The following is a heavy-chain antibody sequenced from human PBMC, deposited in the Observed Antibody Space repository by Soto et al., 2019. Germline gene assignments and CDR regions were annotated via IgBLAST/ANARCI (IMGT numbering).Heavy chain of an antibody. V-gene: IGHV4-4*02. CDR2: LSRGDER. CDR3: ATQTISYTWGV. Sequence: QVQLPESGPGLVKPSETLSLTCTVSGAPITTTKWWAWVRLPPGKGLEWIGELSRGDERSSNPSLEGRFTMSLDKSNNHFSLKLTSVTAADTAIYYCATQTISYTWGVWGRGTSVTVSS. CDR1: GAPITTTKW. D-gene: IGHD3-16*01. J-gene: IGHJ6*02.